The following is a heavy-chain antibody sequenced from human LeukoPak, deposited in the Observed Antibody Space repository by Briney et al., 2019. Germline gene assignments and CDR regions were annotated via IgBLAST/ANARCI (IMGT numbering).Heavy chain of an antibody. CDR2: IIPIFGTA. CDR3: ARDRRRGTTNWFDP. CDR1: GGTFSSYA. V-gene: IGHV1-69*01. Sequence: SVKVSCKASGGTFSSYAISWVRQAPGQGLEWMGGIIPIFGTANYAQKFQGRVTITADESTSTAYMELSSLRSEDTAVYYCARDRRRGTTNWFDPWGQGTLVTASS. D-gene: IGHD1-7*01. J-gene: IGHJ5*02.